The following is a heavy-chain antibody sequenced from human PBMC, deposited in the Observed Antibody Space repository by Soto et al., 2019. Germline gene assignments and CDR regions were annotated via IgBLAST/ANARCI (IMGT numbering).Heavy chain of an antibody. CDR3: ARPKRNYYYGMDV. V-gene: IGHV1-2*04. Sequence: VKVSCKASGYTFTGYYMHWVRQAPGQGLEWMGWINPNSGGTNYAQKFQGWVTMTRDTSISTAYMELSRLRSDDTAVYYCARPKRNYYYGMDVWGQGTTVTVSS. CDR2: INPNSGGT. J-gene: IGHJ6*02. CDR1: GYTFTGYY.